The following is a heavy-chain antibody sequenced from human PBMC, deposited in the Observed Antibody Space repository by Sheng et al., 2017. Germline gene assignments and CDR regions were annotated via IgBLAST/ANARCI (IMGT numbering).Heavy chain of an antibody. CDR3: ARLMEEQLDLVHYYYYYMDV. CDR1: GFTFSSYE. Sequence: EVQLVESGGGLVQPGGSLRLSCAASGFTFSSYEMNWVRQAPGKGLEWVSYISSSGSTIYYADSVKGRFTISRDNAKNSLYLQMNSLRAEDTAVYYCARLMEEQLDLVHYYYYYMDVWGQGTTVTVSS. D-gene: IGHD6-6*01. V-gene: IGHV3-48*03. CDR2: ISSSGSTI. J-gene: IGHJ6*03.